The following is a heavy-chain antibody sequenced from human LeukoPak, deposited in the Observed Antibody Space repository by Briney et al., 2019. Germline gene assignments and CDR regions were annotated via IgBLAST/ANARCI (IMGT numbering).Heavy chain of an antibody. CDR3: AKLIGYYDSSGYTPFDY. CDR2: ISYDGSNK. CDR1: GFTFSSYG. J-gene: IGHJ4*02. V-gene: IGHV3-30*18. D-gene: IGHD3-22*01. Sequence: GGSLRLSCAASGFTFSSYGMHWVRQAPGKGLEWVAVISYDGSNKHYADSVKGRFTISRDNSKNTLYLQMNSLRAEDTAVYYCAKLIGYYDSSGYTPFDYWGQGTLVTVSS.